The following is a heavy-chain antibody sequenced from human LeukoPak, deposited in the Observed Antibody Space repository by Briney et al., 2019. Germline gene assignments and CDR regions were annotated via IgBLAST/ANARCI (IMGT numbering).Heavy chain of an antibody. D-gene: IGHD6-6*01. CDR3: AKGPRSSSRLDY. Sequence: GGSLRLSCAASGFTFSSYAMSWVRQAPGKGLEWVSAISGSGGSTYYADSVKGRFTISRDNSKNTLYPQMNSLRAEDTAVYYCAKGPRSSSRLDYWGQGTLVTVSS. V-gene: IGHV3-23*01. J-gene: IGHJ4*02. CDR1: GFTFSSYA. CDR2: ISGSGGST.